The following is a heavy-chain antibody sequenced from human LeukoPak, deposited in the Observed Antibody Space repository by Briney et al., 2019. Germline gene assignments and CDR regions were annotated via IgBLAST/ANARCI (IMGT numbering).Heavy chain of an antibody. J-gene: IGHJ4*02. CDR1: GGTFSSYA. V-gene: IGHV1-69*04. Sequence: SVKVSCKASGGTFSSYAISWVRQAPGQGLEWMGRIIPILGVANYAQKFQGRVTITADKSTSTAYMELSSLRSEDTAVYYCARVRAYSSSWFCFDYWGQGTLVTVSS. D-gene: IGHD6-13*01. CDR2: IIPILGVA. CDR3: ARVRAYSSSWFCFDY.